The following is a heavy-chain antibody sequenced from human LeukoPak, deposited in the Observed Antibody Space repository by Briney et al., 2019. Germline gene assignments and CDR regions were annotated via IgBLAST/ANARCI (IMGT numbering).Heavy chain of an antibody. D-gene: IGHD3-9*01. CDR1: GFTFSSYN. CDR2: ISSSSSYI. CDR3: ARDRPPRFDWLFGDAFDI. Sequence: GGSLRLSCAASGFTFSSYNMNWVRQAPGKGPEWVSSISSSSSYIYYADSVKGRFTISRDNAKNSLYLQMNSLRAEDTAVYYCARDRPPRFDWLFGDAFDIWGQGTMVTVSS. J-gene: IGHJ3*02. V-gene: IGHV3-21*01.